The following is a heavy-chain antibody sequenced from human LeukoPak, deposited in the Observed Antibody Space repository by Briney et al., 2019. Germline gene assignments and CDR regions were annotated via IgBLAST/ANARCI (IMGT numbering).Heavy chain of an antibody. V-gene: IGHV3-30-3*01. J-gene: IGHJ3*02. D-gene: IGHD4-17*01. Sequence: PGGSLRLSCAASGFTFSSYAMHWVRQAPGKGLEWVAVISYDGSNKYYADSVKGRFTISRDNSKNTLYLQMNSLRAEDTAVYYCARCDYGDKNTDDAFDIWGQGTMVTVSS. CDR3: ARCDYGDKNTDDAFDI. CDR1: GFTFSSYA. CDR2: ISYDGSNK.